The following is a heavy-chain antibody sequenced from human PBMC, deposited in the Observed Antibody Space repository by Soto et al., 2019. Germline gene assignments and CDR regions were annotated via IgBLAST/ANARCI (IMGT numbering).Heavy chain of an antibody. CDR1: GYSFTSYW. Sequence: GESLKISCKGPGYSFTSYWIGWVRQMPGKGLERMGIIYPGDSDTRYSPSFQGQVTISADKSITTTYLQWSSLKASDTAIYYCARLFDTSGWYDYWGQGTLVTVS. CDR3: ARLFDTSGWYDY. V-gene: IGHV5-51*01. CDR2: IYPGDSDT. D-gene: IGHD6-19*01. J-gene: IGHJ4*02.